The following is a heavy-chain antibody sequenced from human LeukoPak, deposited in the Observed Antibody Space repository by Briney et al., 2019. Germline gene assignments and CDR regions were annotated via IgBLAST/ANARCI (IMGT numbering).Heavy chain of an antibody. CDR2: INSDGSST. CDR3: ARDNSSSWYWFDP. Sequence: GGSLRLSCAASGFTFSSYWMHWVRQAPGKGLVWVSRINSDGSSTSYADSVKGRFTISRDNAKNTLYLQMNSLRAEDAAVYYCARDNSSSWYWFDPWGQGTLVTVSS. V-gene: IGHV3-74*01. J-gene: IGHJ5*02. D-gene: IGHD6-13*01. CDR1: GFTFSSYW.